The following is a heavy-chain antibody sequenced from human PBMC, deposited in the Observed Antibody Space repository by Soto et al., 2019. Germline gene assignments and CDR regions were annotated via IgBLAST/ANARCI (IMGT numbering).Heavy chain of an antibody. CDR1: GFTFSSYW. D-gene: IGHD6-19*01. V-gene: IGHV3-7*01. Sequence: EVQLVESGGGLVQPGGSLRLSCAASGFTFSSYWMSWVRQAPGKGLEWVANIKQDGSEKYYVDSVKGRFTISRDNAKNSLYLQMNSLRAEDTAVSYCAREGEWLVPDFDYWGQGTLVTVSS. J-gene: IGHJ4*02. CDR2: IKQDGSEK. CDR3: AREGEWLVPDFDY.